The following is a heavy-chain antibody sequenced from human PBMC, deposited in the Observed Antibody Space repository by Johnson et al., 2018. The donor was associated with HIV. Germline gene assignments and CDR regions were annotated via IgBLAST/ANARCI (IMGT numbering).Heavy chain of an antibody. CDR1: GFTFSSYG. Sequence: QVQLVESGGGVVQPGRSLRLSCAASGFTFSSYGMHWVRQAPGKGLEWVAVISYDGSNKYYADSVKCRFTISRDNSKNTLYLQMNSLRAEDTAVYYCAKAYCPGCDAFDIWDQGTMVTVSS. D-gene: IGHD2-21*01. V-gene: IGHV3-30*18. CDR3: AKAYCPGCDAFDI. J-gene: IGHJ3*02. CDR2: ISYDGSNK.